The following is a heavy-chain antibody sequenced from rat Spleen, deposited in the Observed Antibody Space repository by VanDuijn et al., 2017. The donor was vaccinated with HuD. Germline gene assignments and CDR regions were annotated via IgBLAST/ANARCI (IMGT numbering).Heavy chain of an antibody. CDR1: GFTFSKSG. V-gene: IGHV5-29*01. Sequence: EVQLVESDGGLVQPGRSLKLSCVASGFTFSKSGMAWVRQAPTKGLEWVATISFDGGHSYYRDSVKGRFTISRDNAKSTLYLQMNSLRSEDTATYYCARQAYYSSYNPHWYFDFWGPGTMVTVSS. D-gene: IGHD1-2*01. J-gene: IGHJ1*01. CDR2: ISFDGGHS. CDR3: ARQAYYSSYNPHWYFDF.